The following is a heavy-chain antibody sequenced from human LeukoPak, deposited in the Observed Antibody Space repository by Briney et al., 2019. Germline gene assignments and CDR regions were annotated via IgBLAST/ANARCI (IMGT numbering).Heavy chain of an antibody. Sequence: SETLSLTCTVSGGSISSGGYYWRWIRQHPGKGLEWIGYIYYSGSTYYNPSLKSRVTISVDTSKNQFSLKLSSVTAADTAVYYCERGGPVVVIEHWGQGTLVTVSS. D-gene: IGHD3-22*01. V-gene: IGHV4-31*03. J-gene: IGHJ4*02. CDR3: ERGGPVVVIEH. CDR1: GGSISSGGYY. CDR2: IYYSGST.